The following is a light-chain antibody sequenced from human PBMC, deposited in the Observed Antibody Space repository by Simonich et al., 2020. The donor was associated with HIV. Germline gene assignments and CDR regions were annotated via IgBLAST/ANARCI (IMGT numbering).Light chain of an antibody. V-gene: IGKV4-1*01. J-gene: IGKJ4*01. CDR3: QQYYNTPLT. Sequence: DIVMTQSPDSLAVSLGERATINCKSSQSVLYSSNNKNYLAWYQQKPGQPPKLLIYWASTRESGVPARFSGSGSGTDFTLTISSLQAEDVAVYYCQQYYNTPLTFGGGTKVEI. CDR1: QSVLYSSNNKNY. CDR2: WAS.